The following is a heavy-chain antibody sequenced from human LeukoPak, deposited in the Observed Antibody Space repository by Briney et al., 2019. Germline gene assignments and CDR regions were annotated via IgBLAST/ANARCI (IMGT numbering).Heavy chain of an antibody. D-gene: IGHD2-2*01. J-gene: IGHJ4*02. CDR3: AKLYCSSTSCYSSGGDYFDY. V-gene: IGHV3-53*05. Sequence: GGSLRLSCAASGFTVSSNYMSWVRQAPGKGLEWVSVIYSGGSTYYADSVKGRFTISRDNSKNTLYLQMNSLRAEDTAVYYCAKLYCSSTSCYSSGGDYFDYWGQGTLVTVSS. CDR1: GFTVSSNY. CDR2: IYSGGST.